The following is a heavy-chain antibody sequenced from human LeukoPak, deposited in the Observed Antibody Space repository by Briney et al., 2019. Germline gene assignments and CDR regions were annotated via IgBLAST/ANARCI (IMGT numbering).Heavy chain of an antibody. V-gene: IGHV3-13*01. CDR1: GFTFIDYD. J-gene: IGHJ4*02. D-gene: IGHD6-19*01. Sequence: GGSLRLSCAASGFTFIDYDMHWVRQVIGKGLEWVAAIGIRGDTHYSGSVKGRFTISRENAESSLYLQMNSLRAEDTAVYYCARGGIQVSGIDEFDYWGQGTLVTVSS. CDR3: ARGGIQVSGIDEFDY. CDR2: IGIRGDT.